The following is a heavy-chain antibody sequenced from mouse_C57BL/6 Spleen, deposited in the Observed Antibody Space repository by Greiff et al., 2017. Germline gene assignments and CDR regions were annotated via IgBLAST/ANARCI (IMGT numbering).Heavy chain of an antibody. CDR3: ARWKEGFAY. J-gene: IGHJ3*01. V-gene: IGHV1-22*01. CDR2: INPNNGGT. Sequence: EVKLMESGPELVKPGASVKMSCTASGYTFTDYNMHWVKQSHGQSLEWIGYINPNNGGTSSNQKFKGKATLTVNKSSSTAYMELRSLTSEDSAVYYGARWKEGFAYWGQGTLVTVSA. CDR1: GYTFTDYN.